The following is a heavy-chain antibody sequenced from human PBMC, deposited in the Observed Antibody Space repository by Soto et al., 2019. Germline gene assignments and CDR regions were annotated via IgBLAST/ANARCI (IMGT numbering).Heavy chain of an antibody. D-gene: IGHD3-16*01. V-gene: IGHV3-74*01. J-gene: IGHJ6*02. CDR2: IAKDGSRI. Sequence: EGQLVESGGGLVQPGGSRRLSCAASGFTFSNYWMHWVRQAPGKGLEWVSRIAKDGSRISYADSVKGRCTISRDNAKNTLYLQMNSLRADDTAVYYCVRSWAVWGQGTTVTVSS. CDR3: VRSWAV. CDR1: GFTFSNYW.